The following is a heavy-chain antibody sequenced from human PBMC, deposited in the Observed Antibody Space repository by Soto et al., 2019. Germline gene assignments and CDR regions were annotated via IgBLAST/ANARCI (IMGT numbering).Heavy chain of an antibody. CDR3: ARGAVLLWFGESSYNWFDP. CDR2: IYYSGST. V-gene: IGHV4-4*02. J-gene: IGHJ5*02. CDR1: GDSITSSNW. D-gene: IGHD3-10*01. Sequence: PSETLSLTCDVSGDSITSSNWWSWVRQPPGKGLEWIGEIYYSGSTNYNPSLKSRVTISVDTSKNQFSLKLSSVTAADTAVYYCARGAVLLWFGESSYNWFDPWGQGTLVTVSS.